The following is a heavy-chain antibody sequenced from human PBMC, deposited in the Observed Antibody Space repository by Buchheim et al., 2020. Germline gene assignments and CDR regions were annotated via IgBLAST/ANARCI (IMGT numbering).Heavy chain of an antibody. Sequence: QVHLVQSGSEVREPGASVKVSCKASGYTFTTYPMNWVRQAPGQGLEWMGYINTNTENTTYAQGFTGRFVFSLATSVSTAYLQITNLEAEDTAVYYCASLVGASRGPFDYWGQGTL. J-gene: IGHJ4*02. V-gene: IGHV7-4-1*02. CDR2: INTNTENT. D-gene: IGHD1-26*01. CDR1: GYTFTTYP. CDR3: ASLVGASRGPFDY.